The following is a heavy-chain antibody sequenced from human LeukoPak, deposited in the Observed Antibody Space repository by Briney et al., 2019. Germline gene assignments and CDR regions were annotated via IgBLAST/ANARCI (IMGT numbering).Heavy chain of an antibody. V-gene: IGHV3-23*01. CDR3: AKPPYEEQWPVLHGYFDY. CDR1: GFTFSSYA. Sequence: LGGSLRLSCAASGFTFSSYAMSWVRQAPGKGLEWVSGISGSGGSTYYADSVKGRFTISRDSSKNTLYLQMSSLRAEDTAIYYCAKPPYEEQWPVLHGYFDYWGQGTLVTVSS. J-gene: IGHJ4*02. CDR2: ISGSGGST. D-gene: IGHD6-19*01.